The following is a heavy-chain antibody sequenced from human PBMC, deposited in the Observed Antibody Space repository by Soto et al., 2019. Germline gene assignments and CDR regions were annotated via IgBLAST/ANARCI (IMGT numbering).Heavy chain of an antibody. J-gene: IGHJ6*02. CDR2: ISTDNGNT. V-gene: IGHV1-18*01. CDR3: ARDVPDTSLFFYYYGMDV. Sequence: QVHLVQSGAEVRKPGASVKVSCKASGYSFTSYGISWVRQAPGQGLEWMGWISTDNGNTNYAHNLQGRDSITIDPSTSTAYMELWSLGSDDTAVYYCARDVPDTSLFFYYYGMDVWGQGTTVTVSS. CDR1: GYSFTSYG. D-gene: IGHD2-21*01.